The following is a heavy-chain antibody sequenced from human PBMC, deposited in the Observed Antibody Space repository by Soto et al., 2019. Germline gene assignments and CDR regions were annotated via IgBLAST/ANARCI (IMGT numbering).Heavy chain of an antibody. CDR1: GGSIRCRNW. CDR3: ASKFGELLADAFDI. D-gene: IGHD3-10*01. J-gene: IGHJ3*02. Sequence: SETLSLTSAVSGGSIRCRNWCSWFRKPPRTGLEWIGENCNRGSTNYNPSLKSRVTISVDKSKNQFSLKLSSVTAADTAVYYCASKFGELLADAFDIWGQGTMVT. CDR2: NCNRGST. V-gene: IGHV4-4*02.